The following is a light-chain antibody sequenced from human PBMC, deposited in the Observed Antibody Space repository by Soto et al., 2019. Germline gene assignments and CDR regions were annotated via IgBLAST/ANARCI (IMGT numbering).Light chain of an antibody. CDR1: SSDVGGYNY. Sequence: QSALTQPASVSGSPGQSITISCTGTSSDVGGYNYVSWYQQHPVKAPKLMIYDVTNRPSGVSDRFSGSKSGNTASLTISGLQAEDEADDYCSSYTGSSTPYVFGTGTKLTVL. J-gene: IGLJ1*01. CDR2: DVT. CDR3: SSYTGSSTPYV. V-gene: IGLV2-14*01.